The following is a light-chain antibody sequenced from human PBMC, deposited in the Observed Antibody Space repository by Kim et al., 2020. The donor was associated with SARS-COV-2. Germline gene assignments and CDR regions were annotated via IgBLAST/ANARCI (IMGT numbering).Light chain of an antibody. CDR2: KAS. V-gene: IGKV1-5*03. J-gene: IGKJ2*01. Sequence: DIQMTHSPSTLSASVGDRVTITCRASETINSWLAWYQQKPGKAPKLLIQKASNLESGVPSRFSGSGSGTEFTLTISSLQPDDFATYYCQQYNTYSITFGQGTKLEI. CDR3: QQYNTYSIT. CDR1: ETINSW.